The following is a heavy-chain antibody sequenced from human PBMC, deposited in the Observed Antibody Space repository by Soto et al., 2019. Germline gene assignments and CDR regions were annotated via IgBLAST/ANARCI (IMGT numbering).Heavy chain of an antibody. J-gene: IGHJ6*02. Sequence: GASVKVSCKASGYSFTSYGISWVRQAPGQRLEWMGWISAYNDNTNYAQKLQGRVTMTTDTSTSTAYMELRSLRSDDTAVYYCARSRLRGDYYYYYGMDVWGQGTTVTVSS. CDR2: ISAYNDNT. V-gene: IGHV1-18*01. CDR3: ARSRLRGDYYYYYGMDV. D-gene: IGHD3-16*01. CDR1: GYSFTSYG.